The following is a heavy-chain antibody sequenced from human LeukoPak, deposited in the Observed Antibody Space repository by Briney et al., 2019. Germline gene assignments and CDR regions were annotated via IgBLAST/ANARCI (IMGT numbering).Heavy chain of an antibody. CDR3: AKANLRIFGVGPYFDY. J-gene: IGHJ4*02. CDR2: ISGSGGST. CDR1: GFTFSSYA. D-gene: IGHD3-3*01. V-gene: IGHV3-23*01. Sequence: PGGSLRLSCAASGFTFSSYAMSWVRQAPGKGLEWVSAISGSGGSTYYADSVKGRLTISRDNSKNSLYLQMNSLRAEDTAVYYCAKANLRIFGVGPYFDYWGQGTLVTVSS.